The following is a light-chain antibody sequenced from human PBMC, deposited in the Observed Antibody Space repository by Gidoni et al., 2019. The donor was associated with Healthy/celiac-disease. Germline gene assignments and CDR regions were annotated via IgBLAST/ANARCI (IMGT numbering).Light chain of an antibody. J-gene: IGLJ2*01. Sequence: QSVLTQPPSASGTPGQRVTTSCSGSSPNIGSNYVYWYQQLPGTAPKLLIDRNNQRPSGVPDRFSGSKSGTSASLAISGLRSEDEADYYCAAWDDSLSVVFGGGTKLTVL. V-gene: IGLV1-47*01. CDR2: RNN. CDR1: SPNIGSNY. CDR3: AAWDDSLSVV.